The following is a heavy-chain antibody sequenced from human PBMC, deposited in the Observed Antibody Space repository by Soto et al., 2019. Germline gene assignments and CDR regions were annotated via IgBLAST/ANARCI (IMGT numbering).Heavy chain of an antibody. D-gene: IGHD3-16*01. CDR1: GGSISSSNW. CDR2: IYHSGST. V-gene: IGHV4-4*02. CDR3: ARVRALNPYYYYGMDV. Sequence: SETLSLTCAVSGGSISSSNWWSWVRQPPGKGLEWIGEIYHSGSTNYNPSLKSRVTISVDKSKNQFSLKLSSVTAADTAVYYCARVRALNPYYYYGMDVWGQGTTVTVSS. J-gene: IGHJ6*02.